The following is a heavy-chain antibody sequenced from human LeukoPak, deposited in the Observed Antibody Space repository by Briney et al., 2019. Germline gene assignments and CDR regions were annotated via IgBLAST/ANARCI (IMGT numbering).Heavy chain of an antibody. CDR1: GDSVSSNSAA. D-gene: IGHD3-16*02. CDR3: ARRVLDYDYVWGSYRPFDY. J-gene: IGHJ4*02. V-gene: IGHV6-1*01. CDR2: TYYRSKWYN. Sequence: SQTLSLTCAISGDSVSSNSAAWNWIRQPPSRGLEWLGRTYYRSKWYNDYAVSVKSRITINPDTSKNQFSLQLNSVTPEDTAVYYCARRVLDYDYVWGSYRPFDYWGQGTLVTVSS.